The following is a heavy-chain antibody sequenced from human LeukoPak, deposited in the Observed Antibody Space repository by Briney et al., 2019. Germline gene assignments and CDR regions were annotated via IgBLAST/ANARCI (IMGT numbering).Heavy chain of an antibody. CDR2: INPSGGST. Sequence: ASVKVSCKASGYTFTSYYMHWARQAPGQGLEWMGIINPSGGSTSYAQKFQGRVTMTRDTSTSTVYMELSSLRSEDTAVYYCARGAMNDRYSSSSADYWGQGTLVTVSS. J-gene: IGHJ4*02. CDR3: ARGAMNDRYSSSSADY. D-gene: IGHD6-6*01. CDR1: GYTFTSYY. V-gene: IGHV1-46*01.